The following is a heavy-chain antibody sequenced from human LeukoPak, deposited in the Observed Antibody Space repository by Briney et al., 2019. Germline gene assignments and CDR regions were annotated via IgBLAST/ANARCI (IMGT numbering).Heavy chain of an antibody. V-gene: IGHV1-18*01. CDR2: ISAYNGNT. Sequence: EASVTVSCKASGYTFTSYGVSWVRQAPGQGLEWMGWISAYNGNTNYAQKLQGRVTMTTDTSTSTAYMELRSLRSDDTAVYYCARDIGYGPGGGFYYFDYWGQGTLVTVSS. J-gene: IGHJ4*02. D-gene: IGHD2-2*03. CDR3: ARDIGYGPGGGFYYFDY. CDR1: GYTFTSYG.